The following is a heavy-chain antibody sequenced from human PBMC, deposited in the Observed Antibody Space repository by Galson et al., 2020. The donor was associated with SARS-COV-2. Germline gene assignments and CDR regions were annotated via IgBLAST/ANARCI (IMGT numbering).Heavy chain of an antibody. J-gene: IGHJ2*01. Sequence: SLKISCAASGFTFDDYAMHWVRQAPGKGLEWVSGISWNSGSIGYADSVKGRFTISRDNAKNSLYLQMNSLRAEDTALYYCAKDGLGYGDYAGWYFDLWGRGTLVTVSS. D-gene: IGHD4-17*01. V-gene: IGHV3-9*01. CDR2: ISWNSGSI. CDR1: GFTFDDYA. CDR3: AKDGLGYGDYAGWYFDL.